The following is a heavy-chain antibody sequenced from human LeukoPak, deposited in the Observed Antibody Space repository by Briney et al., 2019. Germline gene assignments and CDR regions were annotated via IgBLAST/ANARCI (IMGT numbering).Heavy chain of an antibody. CDR1: GGTFSTYA. V-gene: IGHV1-18*01. J-gene: IGHJ4*02. CDR2: ISAYNGNT. D-gene: IGHD3-22*01. CDR3: ARGGDYYDSSGYNYFDY. Sequence: GASVKVSCKASGGTFSTYAISWVRQAPGQGLEWMGWISAYNGNTNYAQKFQGRVTMTTDTSTSTAYMDLRSLRSDDTAVYYCARGGDYYDSSGYNYFDYWGQGTLVTVSS.